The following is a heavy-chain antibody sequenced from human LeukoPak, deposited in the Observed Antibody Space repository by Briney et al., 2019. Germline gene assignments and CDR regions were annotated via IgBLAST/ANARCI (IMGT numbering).Heavy chain of an antibody. J-gene: IGHJ3*02. CDR3: ARDRTAAVTTIRDAFDI. D-gene: IGHD4-17*01. CDR2: TYYSGST. CDR1: GGSISSYY. Sequence: SETLSLTCTVSGGSISSYYWSWIRQPPGKGLEWIGYTYYSGSTNYNPSLKSRVTISVDTSKNQFSLKLSSVTAADTAVYYCARDRTAAVTTIRDAFDIWGQGTMVTVSS. V-gene: IGHV4-59*01.